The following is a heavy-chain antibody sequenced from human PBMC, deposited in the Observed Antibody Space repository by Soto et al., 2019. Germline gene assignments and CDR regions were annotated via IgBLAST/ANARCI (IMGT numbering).Heavy chain of an antibody. V-gene: IGHV1-2*02. J-gene: IGHJ6*02. Sequence: ASVKVSCKASGYTFTGYYMHWVRQAPGQGLEWMGWINPNSGGTNYAQKFQGRVTMTRDTSISTAYMELSRLRSGDTAVYYCARRGLRNYDFWSGHNYGMDAWGQGTTVTVSS. CDR2: INPNSGGT. D-gene: IGHD3-3*01. CDR3: ARRGLRNYDFWSGHNYGMDA. CDR1: GYTFTGYY.